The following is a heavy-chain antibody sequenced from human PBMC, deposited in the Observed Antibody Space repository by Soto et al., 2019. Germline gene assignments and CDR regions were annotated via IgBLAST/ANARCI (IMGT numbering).Heavy chain of an antibody. V-gene: IGHV1-3*01. CDR2: INAGNGDT. D-gene: IGHD4-17*01. CDR3: ARTVGYYYGMDV. Sequence: ASVKVSCKSSGYTFTDDFIDWVRQGPGQRLEWMGWINAGNGDTQYSQNFQGRVTISRDTSASTVYMELSSLRSEDTAVYYCARTVGYYYGMDVWGQGTTVTVSS. J-gene: IGHJ6*02. CDR1: GYTFTDDF.